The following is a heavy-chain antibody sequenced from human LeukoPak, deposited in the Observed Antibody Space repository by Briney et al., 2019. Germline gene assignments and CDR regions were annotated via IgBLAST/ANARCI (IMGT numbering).Heavy chain of an antibody. CDR2: ISAYNGNT. CDR1: DYTFTSYG. J-gene: IGHJ4*02. Sequence: PLASVKVSCKASDYTFTSYGISWVRQAPGQGLEWMGWISAYNGNTNYAQRLQGRVTMTTDTSTSTAYMELRSLRSDDTAVYYCARDRDYGDYNTQDLFVYWGQGTLVTVSS. D-gene: IGHD4-17*01. V-gene: IGHV1-18*01. CDR3: ARDRDYGDYNTQDLFVY.